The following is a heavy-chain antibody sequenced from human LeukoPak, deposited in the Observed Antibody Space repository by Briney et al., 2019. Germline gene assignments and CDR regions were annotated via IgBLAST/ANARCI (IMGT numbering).Heavy chain of an antibody. Sequence: GGSLRLSCAASGFTFSSYAMHWVRQAPGKGLEWVAVISYDGSNKYYADSVKGRFTISRDNSKNTLYLQMNSLRAEDTAVYYCARDPWEGHSGSSAFDYWGQGTLVTVSS. CDR1: GFTFSSYA. CDR2: ISYDGSNK. CDR3: ARDPWEGHSGSSAFDY. J-gene: IGHJ4*02. V-gene: IGHV3-30-3*01. D-gene: IGHD1-26*01.